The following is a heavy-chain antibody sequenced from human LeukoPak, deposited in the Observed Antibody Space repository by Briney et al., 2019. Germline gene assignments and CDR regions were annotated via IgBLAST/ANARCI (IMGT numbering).Heavy chain of an antibody. CDR1: GFTFDDYA. V-gene: IGHV3-9*01. CDR3: ARGDRLTTLDC. Sequence: GGSLRLSCAASGFTFDDYAMHWVRQAPGKGLEWVSGISWNSGSIGYADSVKGRFTISRDNAKNSLSLQMNSLRAEDAAIYYCARGDRLTTLDCWGQGTLVTVS. CDR2: ISWNSGSI. J-gene: IGHJ4*02. D-gene: IGHD3-16*01.